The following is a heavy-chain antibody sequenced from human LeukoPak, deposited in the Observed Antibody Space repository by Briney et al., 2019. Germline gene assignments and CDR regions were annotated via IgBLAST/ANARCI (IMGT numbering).Heavy chain of an antibody. D-gene: IGHD3-22*01. CDR2: IYYSGST. CDR3: ARGPSSSGFDY. Sequence: SETLSFTCTVSGGSISSYYWSWIRQPPGKGLEWIGYIYYSGSTNYNPSLKSRVTISVDTSKNQFSLKLSSVTAADTAVYYCARGPSSSGFDYWGQGTLVTVSS. CDR1: GGSISSYY. V-gene: IGHV4-59*08. J-gene: IGHJ4*02.